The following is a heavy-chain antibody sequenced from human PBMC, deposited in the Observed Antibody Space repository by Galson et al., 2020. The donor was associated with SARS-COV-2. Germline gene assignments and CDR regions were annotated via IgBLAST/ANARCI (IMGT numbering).Heavy chain of an antibody. J-gene: IGHJ3*02. CDR2: ISHDGKIQ. CDR1: GFTFTNYA. Sequence: QLGESLKISCAASGFTFTNYAMHWVRQAPGKGLEWLTVISHDGKIQVYADSVKCRFTISRDNSGNMVFLQIVSLRPDDTALYYCTRDVSGGASDIWGQGTMVTVSS. V-gene: IGHV3-30*04. D-gene: IGHD1-26*01. CDR3: TRDVSGGASDI.